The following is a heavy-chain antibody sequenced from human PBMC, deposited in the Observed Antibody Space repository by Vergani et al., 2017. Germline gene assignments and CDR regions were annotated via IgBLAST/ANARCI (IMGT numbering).Heavy chain of an antibody. CDR1: GFTFSSYA. Sequence: EVQLLESGGGLVQPGGSLRLSCAASGFTFSSYAMSWVRQAPGKGLEWVSVIYSGGSSTYYADSVKGRFTISRDNSKNTLYLQMNSLRAEDTAVYYCANAFHDYGDQSHNWGQGTLVTVSS. CDR3: ANAFHDYGDQSHN. D-gene: IGHD4-17*01. CDR2: IYSGGSST. J-gene: IGHJ4*02. V-gene: IGHV3-23*03.